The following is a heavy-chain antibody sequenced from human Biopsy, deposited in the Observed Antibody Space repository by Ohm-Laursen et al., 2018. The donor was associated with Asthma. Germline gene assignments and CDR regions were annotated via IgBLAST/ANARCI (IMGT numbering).Heavy chain of an antibody. J-gene: IGHJ6*02. D-gene: IGHD3-10*01. CDR3: ARAVDYSHYYGIDV. V-gene: IGHV1-18*01. CDR1: GYTFNSAG. CDR2: ISVYNGNT. Sequence: GASVKVSCKTSGYTFNSAGITWVRQAPGQGLGWMGWISVYNGNTKVAQKLQDRVTMITDTSTSTAYMELRSLRSDDTAVYFCARAVDYSHYYGIDVWGQGTTATVS.